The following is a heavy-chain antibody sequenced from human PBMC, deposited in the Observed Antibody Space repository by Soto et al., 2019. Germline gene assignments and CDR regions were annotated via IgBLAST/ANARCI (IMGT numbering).Heavy chain of an antibody. CDR2: ISGSGGGT. V-gene: IGHV3-23*01. Sequence: EVQLLESGGGLVQPGGSLRLSSAASGLSFSSYAMSWVRQAPGKGLEWVSGISGSGGGTYYADSVKGRFTISRDNSKNTLYLQMNSMRVEDTAVYYCVKDPRVEVANWFDPWGPGTLVTVSS. J-gene: IGHJ5*02. CDR1: GLSFSSYA. D-gene: IGHD2-15*01. CDR3: VKDPRVEVANWFDP.